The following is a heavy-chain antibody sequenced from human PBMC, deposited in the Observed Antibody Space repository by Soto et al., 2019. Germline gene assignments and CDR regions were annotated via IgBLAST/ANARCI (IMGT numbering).Heavy chain of an antibody. D-gene: IGHD2-15*01. J-gene: IGHJ5*02. CDR3: ARHCSGGSCYFDP. CDR1: GYKVSTWHNFTSYW. V-gene: IGHV5-51*01. CDR2: IYPGDSDT. Sequence: PGESLKISCMGSGYKVSTWHNFTSYWIAWVRQMPGEGLEWMGIIYPGDSDTRYSPSFQGQVTISADKSINSVYLQWSSLKASDTATYYCARHCSGGSCYFDPWGQGTLVTVSS.